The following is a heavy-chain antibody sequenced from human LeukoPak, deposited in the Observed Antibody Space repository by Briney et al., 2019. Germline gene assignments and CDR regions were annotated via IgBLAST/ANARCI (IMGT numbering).Heavy chain of an antibody. CDR2: IIPIFGTA. J-gene: IGHJ6*03. CDR1: GGTFSSYA. Sequence: VASVKVSCKASGGTFSSYAISWVRQAPGQGLEWMGGIIPIFGTANYAQKFQGRVTITADESTSTAYMELSSLRSEDTAVYYCAGDSPPDSGHNRGGIYYYYMDVWGKGTTVTVSS. D-gene: IGHD1-26*01. CDR3: AGDSPPDSGHNRGGIYYYYMDV. V-gene: IGHV1-69*01.